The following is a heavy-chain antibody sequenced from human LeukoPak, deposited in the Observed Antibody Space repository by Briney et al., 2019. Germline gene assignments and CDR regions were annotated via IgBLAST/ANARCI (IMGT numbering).Heavy chain of an antibody. CDR3: AGGGLWLSLDY. D-gene: IGHD5-18*01. V-gene: IGHV4-31*03. CDR2: IYYSGST. CDR1: GGSISSGGYY. J-gene: IGHJ4*02. Sequence: PSETLSLTCTVSGGSISSGGYYWSWIRQHPGKGLEWIGYIYYSGSTYYNPSLKSRVTISVDTSKNQFSLKLSSVTAADTAVYYCAGGGLWLSLDYWGQGTLVTVSS.